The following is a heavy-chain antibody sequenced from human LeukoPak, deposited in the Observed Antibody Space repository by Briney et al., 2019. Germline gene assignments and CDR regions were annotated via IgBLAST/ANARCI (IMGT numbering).Heavy chain of an antibody. Sequence: ASVKVSCKSSGYTFTTYGITWVRQAPGPGLEWMGWISTYNGNTNYAEKLQGSVTMTTDTSTSTAYMELRSLRSDDTAMYYCARDRMDTGTYFDYWGQGTLVTVSS. CDR2: ISTYNGNT. CDR1: GYTFTTYG. D-gene: IGHD5-18*01. J-gene: IGHJ4*02. V-gene: IGHV1-18*01. CDR3: ARDRMDTGTYFDY.